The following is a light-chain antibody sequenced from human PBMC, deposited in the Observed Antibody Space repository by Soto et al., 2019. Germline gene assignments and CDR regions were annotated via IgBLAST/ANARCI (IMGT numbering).Light chain of an antibody. V-gene: IGKV1-27*01. J-gene: IGKJ5*01. Sequence: IQMTQSPSTLSGSVGERCTFTCRAIQDIIHYLAWYQERPGKVTKLLIYYASNLQSGVPSRFSGSGSGTDFTLTISRLEPEDFAVSYCQQRSKWPPTFGQGTRLEIK. CDR1: QDIIHY. CDR2: YAS. CDR3: QQRSKWPPT.